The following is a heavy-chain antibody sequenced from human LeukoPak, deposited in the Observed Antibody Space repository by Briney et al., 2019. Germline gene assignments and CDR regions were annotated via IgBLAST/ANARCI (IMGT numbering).Heavy chain of an antibody. J-gene: IGHJ4*02. CDR2: ISPYNGNT. D-gene: IGHD3-22*01. CDR3: ARGPHERSGYPDD. Sequence: GASVKVSCKPSGYTFNTYGITWVRRAPGQGLEWMGWISPYNGNTNYAQKFQGRVTLTTDTSTSTAYMELRSLRSDDTAVYYCARGPHERSGYPDDWGQGTLVTVSS. CDR1: GYTFNTYG. V-gene: IGHV1-18*01.